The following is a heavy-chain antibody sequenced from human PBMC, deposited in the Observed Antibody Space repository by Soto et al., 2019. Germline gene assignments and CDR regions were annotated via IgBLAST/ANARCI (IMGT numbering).Heavy chain of an antibody. CDR2: INPNSGGT. Sequence: ASVKVSCKASGYTFTSYGISWVRQAPGQGLEWMGWINPNSGGTNYAQRFQGWVTMTRDTSISTAYMELSRLRSDDTTVYYCARWGETNYGGNSAYGMDVWGQGTTVTVSS. CDR3: ARWGETNYGGNSAYGMDV. J-gene: IGHJ6*02. D-gene: IGHD4-17*01. CDR1: GYTFTSYG. V-gene: IGHV1-2*04.